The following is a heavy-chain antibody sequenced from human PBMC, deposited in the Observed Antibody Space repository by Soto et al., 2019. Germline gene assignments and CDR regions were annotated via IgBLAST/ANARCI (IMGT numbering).Heavy chain of an antibody. CDR2: IYYSGST. CDR3: ARVGYYDFWSGYAFDI. V-gene: IGHV4-39*07. Sequence: SETLSLTCTVSGGSISSSSYYWGWIRQPPGKGLEWIGSIYYSGSTYYNPSLKSRVTISVDTSKNQFSLKLSSVTAADTAVYYCARVGYYDFWSGYAFDIWGQGTMVTVSS. J-gene: IGHJ3*02. CDR1: GGSISSSSYY. D-gene: IGHD3-3*01.